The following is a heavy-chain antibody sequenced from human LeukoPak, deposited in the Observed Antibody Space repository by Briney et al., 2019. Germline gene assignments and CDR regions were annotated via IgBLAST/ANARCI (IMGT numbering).Heavy chain of an antibody. Sequence: GGSLRLSCAASGFTFNTYGMHWVRQAPGKGLEWVAFIRYDGSNKYYADSVKGRFSISRDNSKNTLFLQMNSLRAEDTAVYYCARGGGDYYDNSGYYEDFDYWGQGTLVTVSS. CDR3: ARGGGDYYDNSGYYEDFDY. D-gene: IGHD3-22*01. J-gene: IGHJ4*02. CDR1: GFTFNTYG. CDR2: IRYDGSNK. V-gene: IGHV3-30*02.